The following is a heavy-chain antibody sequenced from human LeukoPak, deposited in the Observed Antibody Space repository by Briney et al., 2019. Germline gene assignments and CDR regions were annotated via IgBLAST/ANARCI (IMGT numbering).Heavy chain of an antibody. V-gene: IGHV1-18*01. CDR1: GYTFTSYG. D-gene: IGHD3-10*01. J-gene: IGHJ5*02. Sequence: ASVKVSCKASGYTFTSYGISWVRQAPGQGLECVGWISAYNGNTNYAQKLQGRVTMTTDTSTSTAYMELRSLRSDDTAVYYCARSPRGNWFDPRGQGTLVTVSS. CDR2: ISAYNGNT. CDR3: ARSPRGNWFDP.